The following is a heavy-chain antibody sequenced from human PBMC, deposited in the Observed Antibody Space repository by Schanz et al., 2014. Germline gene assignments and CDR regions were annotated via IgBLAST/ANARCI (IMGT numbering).Heavy chain of an antibody. CDR1: GFSFSDYY. V-gene: IGHV3-11*06. J-gene: IGHJ3*02. CDR3: ARDGYSVVVISPTESFDI. CDR2: INTGSNYI. Sequence: PGGSLRLSCAASGFSFSDYYMSWIRQAPGKGLEWISFINTGSNYINYADSVKSRFTISRDNSRNTLYLQMNSLRAEDTAVYYCARDGYSVVVISPTESFDIWGQGTMVTVSP. D-gene: IGHD2-21*01.